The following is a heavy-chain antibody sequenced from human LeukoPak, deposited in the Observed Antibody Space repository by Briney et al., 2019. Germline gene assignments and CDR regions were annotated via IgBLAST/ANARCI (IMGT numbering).Heavy chain of an antibody. CDR3: ASDRGGYGSGSYDY. CDR1: GFTFSSYA. Sequence: GGSLRLSCAASGFTFSSYAMSWVRQAPGKGLEWVSAISGSGGSTYYADSVKGRFTISRDNSKNTLYLQMNSLRAEDTAVYYCASDRGGYGSGSYDYWGQGTLVTVSS. CDR2: ISGSGGST. D-gene: IGHD3-10*01. V-gene: IGHV3-23*01. J-gene: IGHJ4*02.